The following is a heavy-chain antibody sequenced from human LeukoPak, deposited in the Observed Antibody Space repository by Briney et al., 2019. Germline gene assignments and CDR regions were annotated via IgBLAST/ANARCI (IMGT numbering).Heavy chain of an antibody. CDR2: ISSNGGST. CDR3: ANYGDRYYFDS. V-gene: IGHV3-64*04. D-gene: IGHD4-17*01. J-gene: IGHJ4*02. Sequence: GGSLRLSCAASGFTFSSYAMHWVRQAPGKGLEYVSAISSNGGSTYYADSVKGRFTVSRDNSKNTLYLQVNSLRAEDTAVYYCANYGDRYYFDSWGQGTLVTVSS. CDR1: GFTFSSYA.